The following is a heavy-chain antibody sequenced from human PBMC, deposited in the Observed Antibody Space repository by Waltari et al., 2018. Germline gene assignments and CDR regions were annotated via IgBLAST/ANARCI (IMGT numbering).Heavy chain of an antibody. D-gene: IGHD6-19*01. J-gene: IGHJ4*02. CDR2: ISSSSSYI. CDR3: ARDLTAVAGTDY. Sequence: EVQLLGLGGGVFKPGGPLGPPCAASCFPLICLRLTWFRQAPGKGLEWVSSISSSSSYIYYADSVKGRFTISRDNAKNSLYLQMNSLRAEDTAVYYCARDLTAVAGTDYWGQGTLVTVSS. V-gene: IGHV3-21*01. CDR1: CFPLICLR.